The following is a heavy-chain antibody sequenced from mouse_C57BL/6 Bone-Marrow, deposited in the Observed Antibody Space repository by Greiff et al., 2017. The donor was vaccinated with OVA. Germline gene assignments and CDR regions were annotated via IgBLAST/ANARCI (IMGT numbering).Heavy chain of an antibody. CDR2: IRNKPNGSTT. J-gene: IGHJ2*01. Sequence: EVKLMESGGGLVQPGDSLSLSCAASGFTFTNYYISWVHQPPGKALEWLAFIRNKPNGSTTEYSASVKGRFTISRDNSQSILYLQMNALRAEDSATYYCARYKGRVAVDYFDYWGQGTALTVSS. V-gene: IGHV7-3*01. CDR1: GFTFTNYY. D-gene: IGHD1-1*01. CDR3: ARYKGRVAVDYFDY.